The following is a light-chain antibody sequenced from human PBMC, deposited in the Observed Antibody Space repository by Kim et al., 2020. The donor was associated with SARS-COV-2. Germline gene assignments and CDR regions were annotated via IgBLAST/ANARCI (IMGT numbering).Light chain of an antibody. CDR2: EVT. V-gene: IGLV2-8*01. CDR3: ASHGGYDYV. Sequence: GRSVCISCSGTSVYFGSYKYVSWYQQHPVKYPTRIIYEVTKRPAGVPDRFSGSMSGNTASLTVSGLQAEDEADYYCASHGGYDYVFGTGTKVTVL. CDR1: SVYFGSYKY. J-gene: IGLJ1*01.